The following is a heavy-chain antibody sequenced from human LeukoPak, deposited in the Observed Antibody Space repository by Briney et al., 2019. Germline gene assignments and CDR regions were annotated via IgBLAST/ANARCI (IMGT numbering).Heavy chain of an antibody. CDR2: IYSGGST. Sequence: GGSLRLSCAAFGFTVSNNYMSWVRQAPGKGLEWVSGIYSGGSTYYADSVKGRFTISRDNSKNTLYLQMNSLRAEDTAVYYCASQGSGLTGWFDPWGQGILVTVSS. V-gene: IGHV3-66*04. CDR3: ASQGSGLTGWFDP. J-gene: IGHJ5*02. D-gene: IGHD3-10*01. CDR1: GFTVSNNY.